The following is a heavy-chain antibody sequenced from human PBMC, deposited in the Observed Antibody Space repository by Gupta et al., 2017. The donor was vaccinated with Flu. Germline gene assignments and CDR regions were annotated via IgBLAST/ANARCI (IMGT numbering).Heavy chain of an antibody. D-gene: IGHD4-17*01. CDR1: GYTFTSYD. CDR3: ARESYGDDRTGWYFDL. CDR2: MNTNSCNT. J-gene: IGHJ2*01. V-gene: IGHV1-8*01. Sequence: QVQLVQSGAEVKKPGASVKVSCKASGYTFTSYDINWVRQATGQGLEGMGWMNTNSCNTGYAQKCQGRVTMTRNTSISTAYMELSSLRSEETAVYYCARESYGDDRTGWYFDLWGRGTLVTVSS.